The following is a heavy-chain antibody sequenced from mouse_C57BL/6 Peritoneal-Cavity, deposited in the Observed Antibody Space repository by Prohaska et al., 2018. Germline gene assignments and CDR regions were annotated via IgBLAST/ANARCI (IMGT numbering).Heavy chain of an antibody. CDR2: IYHGSGST. CDR1: GYTFTSYW. Sequence: QVQLQQPGAELVKPGASVKMSCKASGYTFTSYWITWLKQRPGQSLEWIGDIYHGSGSTNYNEKFKSKAILTVDTSCSTAYMQLSSLTSEDPAVYYCANYYGRDWYFDVWGTGTTVTVSS. V-gene: IGHV1-55*01. D-gene: IGHD1-1*01. J-gene: IGHJ1*03. CDR3: ANYYGRDWYFDV.